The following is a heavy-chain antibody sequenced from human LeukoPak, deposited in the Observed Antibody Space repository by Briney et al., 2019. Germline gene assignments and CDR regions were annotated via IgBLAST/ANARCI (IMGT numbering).Heavy chain of an antibody. CDR2: IYTSGST. D-gene: IGHD3-22*01. V-gene: IGHV4-4*07. CDR3: AREASTYYYDSSGYYYDY. J-gene: IGHJ4*02. CDR1: GGSISSYY. Sequence: SETLSLTCTVSGGSISSYYWSWIRLPAGKGLEWIGRIYTSGSTNYNPSLKSRVTMSVDTSKNQFSLKLSSVTAADTAVYYCAREASTYYYDSSGYYYDYWGQGTLVTVSS.